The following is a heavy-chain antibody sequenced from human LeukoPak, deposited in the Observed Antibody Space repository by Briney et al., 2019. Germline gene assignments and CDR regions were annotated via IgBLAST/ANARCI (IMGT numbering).Heavy chain of an antibody. CDR1: GFTFSSYA. Sequence: PGGSLRLSCAASGFTFSSYAMHRVRQAPGKGLEWVAVISYDGSNKYYADSVKGRFTISRDNSKNTLYLQMNSLRAEDTAVYYCARGDYGDYVGFDYWGQGTLVTVSS. CDR3: ARGDYGDYVGFDY. V-gene: IGHV3-30-3*01. CDR2: ISYDGSNK. D-gene: IGHD4-17*01. J-gene: IGHJ4*02.